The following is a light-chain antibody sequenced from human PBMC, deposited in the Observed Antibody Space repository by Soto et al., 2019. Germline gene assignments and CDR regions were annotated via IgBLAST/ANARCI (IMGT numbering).Light chain of an antibody. CDR3: QQSYSTPPIT. J-gene: IGKJ5*01. CDR2: AAS. Sequence: DIQMTQSPSAMSASVGDRVTITCLASQGISNYLVWFQQKPGKVPKLLIYAASSLQSGVPSRFSGSGSGTDFTLTISSLQPEDFATYYCQQSYSTPPITFGQGTRLEIK. V-gene: IGKV1-39*01. CDR1: QGISNY.